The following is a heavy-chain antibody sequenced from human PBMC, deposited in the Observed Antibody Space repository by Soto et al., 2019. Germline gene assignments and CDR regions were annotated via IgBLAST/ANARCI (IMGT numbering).Heavy chain of an antibody. Sequence: QVQLVQSGAEVKKPGSSVKVSCRASGGTFRSYGISWVRQAPGQGLEWMGGIIPMFGAANYAERFHARVTITADESTSTAYMVLNSLRSEDTAVYYCATTPQMSGYYDMDVWGQGTTVTGSS. V-gene: IGHV1-69*01. CDR3: ATTPQMSGYYDMDV. CDR1: GGTFRSYG. J-gene: IGHJ6*02. CDR2: IIPMFGAA. D-gene: IGHD3-10*01.